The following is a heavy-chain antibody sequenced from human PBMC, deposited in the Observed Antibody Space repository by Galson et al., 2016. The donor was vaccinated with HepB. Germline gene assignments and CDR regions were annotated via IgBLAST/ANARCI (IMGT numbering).Heavy chain of an antibody. D-gene: IGHD1/OR15-1a*01. V-gene: IGHV1-2*02. J-gene: IGHJ6*04. Sequence: SVKVSCKASGYTFTTHDLSWVRQAPGQGLEWMGWINPRSGGTRFAQKFQGRVTMTRDTSLTTVFLELSSLRSDDTAVYYCARDRTKQQESRVAVGAGMDGWGKGTAVTVSS. CDR2: INPRSGGT. CDR1: GYTFTTHD. CDR3: ARDRTKQQESRVAVGAGMDG.